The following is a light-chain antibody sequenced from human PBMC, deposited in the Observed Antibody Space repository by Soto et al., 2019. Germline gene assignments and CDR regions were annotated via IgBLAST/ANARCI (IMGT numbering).Light chain of an antibody. CDR2: DAS. V-gene: IGKV3-11*01. CDR1: QSVSSY. J-gene: IGKJ4*01. CDR3: QQRSDWPST. Sequence: EIVLTQSPATLSLSPGERATLSCRASQSVSSYLAWYQQKPGQAPRLLIYDASNRATGIPARFSGSGSGTECTLTISSLEPEDFAVYYCQQRSDWPSTFGGGTKVQIK.